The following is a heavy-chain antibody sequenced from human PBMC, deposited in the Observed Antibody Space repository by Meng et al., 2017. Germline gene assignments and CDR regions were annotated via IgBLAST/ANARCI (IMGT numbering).Heavy chain of an antibody. CDR1: GFSFSTSEVD. CDR3: AHRRDYYGSGNPFDY. J-gene: IGHJ4*02. Sequence: QITLKVAGPSGGKPTQTLTRTLTFSGFSFSTSEVDMGWIRQAPGKALEWLALIYWDDDKRNSPALKNGLTITKDTSKNQVVLTITNMDPVDTATYYCAHRRDYYGSGNPFDYWGQGTLVTVSS. CDR2: IYWDDDK. V-gene: IGHV2-5*02. D-gene: IGHD3-10*01.